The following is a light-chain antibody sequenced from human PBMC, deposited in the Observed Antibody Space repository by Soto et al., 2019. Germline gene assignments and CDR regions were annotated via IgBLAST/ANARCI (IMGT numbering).Light chain of an antibody. J-gene: IGKJ1*01. CDR2: KAS. CDR1: QSLVYSDGNAY. V-gene: IGKV2-30*01. Sequence: DVVMTQSPLSLPVTLGQPASISCWSSQSLVYSDGNAYLNWFQQRPGQSPRRLIYKASNRDSGVPDRFSGSGSCTDFTLQISRVEAEDVGVYYCMQGTHWPPTFGRGTRVEIK. CDR3: MQGTHWPPT.